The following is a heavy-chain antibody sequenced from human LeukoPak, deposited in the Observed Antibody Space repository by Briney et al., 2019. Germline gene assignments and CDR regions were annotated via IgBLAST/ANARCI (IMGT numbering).Heavy chain of an antibody. CDR3: TRGWELGGNYFDY. CDR2: IYNSSRI. D-gene: IGHD1-26*01. J-gene: IGHJ4*02. CDR1: GFTVSSNS. V-gene: IGHV3-53*01. Sequence: PGGSLRLSCTVSGFTVSSNSMSWVRQAPGKGLEWVSFIYNSSRIHYSDSVKGRFTISRDNSKNTLYLQMNSLRAEDTAVYYCTRGWELGGNYFDYWGQGTLVTVSS.